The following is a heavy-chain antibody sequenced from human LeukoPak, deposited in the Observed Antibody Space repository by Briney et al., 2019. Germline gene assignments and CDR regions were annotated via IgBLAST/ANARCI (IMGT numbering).Heavy chain of an antibody. CDR1: GGTFSSYA. J-gene: IGHJ4*01. CDR2: IIPIFGTA. V-gene: IGHV1-69*06. D-gene: IGHD6-19*01. Sequence: SVKVSCKASGGTFSSYAISWVRQAPGQGLEWMGGIIPIFGTANYAQKFQGRVTITADKSTSTAYMELSSLRSEDTAVYYCARDDSSQALDYWGQEPWSPSPQ. CDR3: ARDDSSQALDY.